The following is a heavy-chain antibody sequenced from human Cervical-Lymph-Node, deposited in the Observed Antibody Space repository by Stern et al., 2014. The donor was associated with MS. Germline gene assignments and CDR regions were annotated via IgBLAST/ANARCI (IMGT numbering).Heavy chain of an antibody. D-gene: IGHD6-13*01. V-gene: IGHV2-70*15. CDR2: IDWDDDK. J-gene: IGHJ4*02. CDR3: ARRFLDVTSAALDY. Sequence: QITLKESGPALVKPTQTLTLTCTFSGFSLSTSGMCVSWIRQPPGKALEWLARIDWDDDKYYSTSLRTRLTISKDTSKNQVVLTMTNMDPVDTATYYCARRFLDVTSAALDYWGQGTLVTVSS. CDR1: GFSLSTSGMC.